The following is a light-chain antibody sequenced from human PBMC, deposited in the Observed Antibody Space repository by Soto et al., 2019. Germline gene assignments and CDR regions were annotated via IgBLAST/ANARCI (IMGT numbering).Light chain of an antibody. V-gene: IGKV1-39*01. CDR3: QQTYSTPRT. CDR2: DAS. J-gene: IGKJ1*01. CDR1: QNIRNW. Sequence: GGSATLTFRASQNIRNWLAWYQQKPGKAPNPLIYDASSLQSGVPSGFSGTGSGTDFTLTISSLQPEDFATYYCQQTYSTPRTFGQGTKVDIK.